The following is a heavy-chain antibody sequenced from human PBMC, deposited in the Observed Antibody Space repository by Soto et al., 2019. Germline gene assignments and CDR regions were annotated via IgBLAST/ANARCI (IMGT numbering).Heavy chain of an antibody. D-gene: IGHD3-3*01. CDR1: GFTFSDHY. Sequence: GGSLRLSCAASGFTFSDHYMDWVRQAPGKGLEWVGRTRNKANSYTTEYAASVKGRFTTSRDDSKNSLYLQMNSLKTEDTAVYYCASPDGLGYDFWSGYYNWGQGTLVTVSS. J-gene: IGHJ4*02. CDR2: TRNKANSYTT. CDR3: ASPDGLGYDFWSGYYN. V-gene: IGHV3-72*01.